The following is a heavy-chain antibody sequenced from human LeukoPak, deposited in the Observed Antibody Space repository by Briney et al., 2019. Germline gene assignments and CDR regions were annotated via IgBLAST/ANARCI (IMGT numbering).Heavy chain of an antibody. CDR1: GFTVSSNY. CDR3: ARARGYYYGMDV. Sequence: GGSLRLSCAASGFTVSSNYMSWVRQAPGKGLEWVSVIYSGGSTYYADSVKGRFTNSRDNSKNTLYLQMNSLRAEDTAVYYCARARGYYYGMDVWGQGTTVTVSS. CDR2: IYSGGST. D-gene: IGHD3-10*01. J-gene: IGHJ6*02. V-gene: IGHV3-53*01.